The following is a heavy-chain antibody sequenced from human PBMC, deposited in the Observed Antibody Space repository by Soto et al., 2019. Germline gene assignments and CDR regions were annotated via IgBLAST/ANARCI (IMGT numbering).Heavy chain of an antibody. J-gene: IGHJ4*02. CDR2: IWYDGSNK. CDR1: GFTFSNYG. CDR3: ARDRDPMTTVTEIGC. Sequence: LRLSCAASGFTFSNYGMHWVRQAPGKGLEWVAVIWYDGSNKYYGDSVKGRFTISRDNSKNTLYLQMNSLRGEDMAVYYCARDRDPMTTVTEIGCWGQGTLVTVS. D-gene: IGHD4-17*01. V-gene: IGHV3-33*01.